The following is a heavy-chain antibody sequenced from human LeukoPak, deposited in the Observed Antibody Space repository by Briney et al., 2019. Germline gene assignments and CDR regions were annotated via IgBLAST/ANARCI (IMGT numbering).Heavy chain of an antibody. D-gene: IGHD3-10*01. CDR3: AKELITMVRGVIIRPHAFDI. V-gene: IGHV3-23*01. CDR2: ISGSGGST. J-gene: IGHJ3*02. CDR1: GFTFSSYA. Sequence: GGSLRLSCAASGFTFSSYAMSWVRQAPGKGLEWVSAISGSGGSTYYADSVKGRFTISRDNSKNTLYLQMNSLRAEDTAVYYCAKELITMVRGVIIRPHAFDIWGQGTMVTVPS.